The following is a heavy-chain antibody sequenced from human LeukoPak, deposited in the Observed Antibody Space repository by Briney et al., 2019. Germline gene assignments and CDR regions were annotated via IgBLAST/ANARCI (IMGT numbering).Heavy chain of an antibody. D-gene: IGHD4-23*01. Sequence: PSETLSLTCTVSNGSISSSAYYWGWVRQSPGKGLQWIGSVYFSGITYYNESLKSRLTISVDKSNNQFSLKVRSVTAADTAVYYCARGLGVPGNYYFDYWGQGTLVTVSS. CDR3: ARGLGVPGNYYFDY. CDR2: VYFSGIT. J-gene: IGHJ4*02. V-gene: IGHV4-39*07. CDR1: NGSISSSAYY.